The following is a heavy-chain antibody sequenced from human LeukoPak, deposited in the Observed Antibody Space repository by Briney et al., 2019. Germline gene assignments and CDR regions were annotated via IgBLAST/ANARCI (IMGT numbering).Heavy chain of an antibody. D-gene: IGHD3-3*01. CDR3: ARTLTIFGVVLDY. J-gene: IGHJ4*02. CDR2: IYTTGTT. CDR1: GGSISSYY. V-gene: IGHV4-4*07. Sequence: ETLSLTCTVSGGSISSYYWNWIRQPAGKQLEWIGRIYTTGTTNYNPSLKSRVTMSVDTSKNQFSLKLSSVTAADTAVYYCARTLTIFGVVLDYWGQGTLVTVSS.